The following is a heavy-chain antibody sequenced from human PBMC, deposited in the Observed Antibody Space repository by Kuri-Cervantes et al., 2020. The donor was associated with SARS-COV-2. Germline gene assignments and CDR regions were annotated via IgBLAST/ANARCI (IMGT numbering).Heavy chain of an antibody. V-gene: IGHV3-23*01. J-gene: IGHJ3*02. CDR1: GGSISSSSYY. Sequence: ETLSLTCTVSGGSISSSSYYWGWIRQAPGKGLEWVSAISGSGGSTYYADSVKGRFTISRDNSKNTLYLQMNSLRAEDTALYYCAKESRWDDAFGIWGLGTMVTVSS. CDR2: ISGSGGST. D-gene: IGHD5-24*01. CDR3: AKESRWDDAFGI.